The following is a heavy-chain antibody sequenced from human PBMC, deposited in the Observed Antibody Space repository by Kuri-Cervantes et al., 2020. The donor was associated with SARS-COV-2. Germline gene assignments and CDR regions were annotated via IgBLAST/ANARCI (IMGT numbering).Heavy chain of an antibody. Sequence: LSLTCAASGFTFSSYAMSWVRQAPGKGLEWVSAISGSGGSTYYADSVKGRFTISRDNSKNTLYLQMNSLRAEDTAVYYCARDQRDFWSGYWYFDLWGRGTLVTVSS. CDR3: ARDQRDFWSGYWYFDL. D-gene: IGHD3-3*01. CDR1: GFTFSSYA. CDR2: ISGSGGST. J-gene: IGHJ2*01. V-gene: IGHV3-23*01.